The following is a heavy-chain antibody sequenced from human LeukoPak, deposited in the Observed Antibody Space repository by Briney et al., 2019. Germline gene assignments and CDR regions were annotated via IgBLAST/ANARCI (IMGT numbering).Heavy chain of an antibody. CDR3: ARFNEDYYYYMDV. J-gene: IGHJ6*03. D-gene: IGHD1-1*01. CDR2: ISAYNGNT. CDR1: GGTFSSYA. Sequence: ASVKVSCKASGGTFSSYAISWVRQAPGQGLEWMGWISAYNGNTNYAQKLQGRVTMTTDTSTSTAYMELRSLRSDDTAVYYCARFNEDYYYYMDVWGKGTTVTISS. V-gene: IGHV1-18*01.